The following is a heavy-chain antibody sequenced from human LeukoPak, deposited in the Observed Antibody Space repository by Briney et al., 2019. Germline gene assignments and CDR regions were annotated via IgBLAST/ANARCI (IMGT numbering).Heavy chain of an antibody. V-gene: IGHV1-69*01. D-gene: IGHD3-10*01. CDR1: GGTFSSYA. CDR2: IIPIFGTA. CDR3: AGEGSGSYFNYYYYGMDV. Sequence: GASVKVSCKASGGTFSSYAISWVRQAPGQGLEWMGGIIPIFGTANYAQKFQGRVTITADESTSTAYMELSSLRSEDTAVYYCAGEGSGSYFNYYYYGMDVWGQGTTVTVSS. J-gene: IGHJ6*02.